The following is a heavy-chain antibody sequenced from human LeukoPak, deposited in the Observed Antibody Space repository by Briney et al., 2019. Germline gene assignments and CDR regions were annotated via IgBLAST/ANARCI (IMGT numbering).Heavy chain of an antibody. J-gene: IGHJ3*02. V-gene: IGHV4-59*01. CDR3: ARYLGGCSGGTCYTNDAFDI. D-gene: IGHD2-15*01. Sequence: TSQTLSLTCTVSGGSISNYYWSWVRQPPGKGLEWFGYTFYNGNTKYNPSLKSRVTMSVDTSKNQFSLKLNSVTAADTAVYYCARYLGGCSGGTCYTNDAFDIWGQGTMVTVSS. CDR1: GGSISNYY. CDR2: TFYNGNT.